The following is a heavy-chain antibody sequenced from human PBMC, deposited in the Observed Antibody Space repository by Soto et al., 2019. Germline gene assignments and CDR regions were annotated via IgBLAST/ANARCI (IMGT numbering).Heavy chain of an antibody. CDR2: ISPIFGTA. CDR3: ARVGSPTIFGVVISYYYYGRDV. V-gene: IGHV1-69*06. J-gene: IGHJ6*02. CDR1: GGTFSSYA. D-gene: IGHD3-3*01. Sequence: SVKVSCKASGGTFSSYAISWVRQAPGQGLEWMGGISPIFGTANYAQKFQGRVTITADKATSTAYMELSSLGSEDTAVYYCARVGSPTIFGVVISYYYYGRDVWGQGTTVTVS.